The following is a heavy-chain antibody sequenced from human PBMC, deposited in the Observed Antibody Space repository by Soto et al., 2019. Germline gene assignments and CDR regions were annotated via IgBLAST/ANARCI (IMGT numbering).Heavy chain of an antibody. J-gene: IGHJ3*02. D-gene: IGHD6-19*01. V-gene: IGHV4-59*01. CDR1: GGSISSYY. Sequence: PSETLSLTCTVSGGSISSYYWSWIRQPPGKGLEWIGYIYYSGSTNYNPSLKSRVTISVDTSKNQFSLKLSSVTAADTAVYYCARAISNISRGDDAFDIWRQGTMFTVSS. CDR2: IYYSGST. CDR3: ARAISNISRGDDAFDI.